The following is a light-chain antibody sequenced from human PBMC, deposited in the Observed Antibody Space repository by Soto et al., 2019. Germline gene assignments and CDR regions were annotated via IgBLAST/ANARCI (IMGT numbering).Light chain of an antibody. CDR2: DAS. CDR1: QSVSTY. V-gene: IGKV3D-15*01. CDR3: QQYYSFPWT. Sequence: EIVMTQSPATLSVSPGERATLSCRASQSVSTYLAWYQQKPGQAPRLFIYDASNRATGIPARFSGGGSGTDFTLTISCLQSEDFATYYCQQYYSFPWTFGQGTKVDI. J-gene: IGKJ1*01.